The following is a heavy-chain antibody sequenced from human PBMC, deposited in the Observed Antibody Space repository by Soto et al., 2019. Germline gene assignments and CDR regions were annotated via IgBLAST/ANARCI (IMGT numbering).Heavy chain of an antibody. CDR1: GGTFSSYA. J-gene: IGHJ6*02. CDR2: IIPIFGTA. D-gene: IGHD2-15*01. Sequence: SVKVSCKASGGTFSSYAISWVRQAPGQGLEWMRGIIPIFGTANYAQKFQGRVTITADKSTSTAYMELSSLRSEDTAVYYCARVEMVVVVAATVGDYYYGMDVWGQGTTVTVSS. CDR3: ARVEMVVVVAATVGDYYYGMDV. V-gene: IGHV1-69*06.